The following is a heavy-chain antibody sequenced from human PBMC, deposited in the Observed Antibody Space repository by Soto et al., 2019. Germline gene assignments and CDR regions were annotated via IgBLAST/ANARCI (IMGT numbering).Heavy chain of an antibody. CDR1: GGSFSGYY. J-gene: IGHJ6*02. Sequence: PSETLSLTCAVYGGSFSGYYWSWIRPPPGKGLEWIGEINHSGSTNYNPSLKSRVTISVDLSKNQFSLKLSSVTAADTAVYYCACIFSGGYGYGFYYYGMDVWGQGTTVTVSS. CDR2: INHSGST. D-gene: IGHD5-18*01. CDR3: ACIFSGGYGYGFYYYGMDV. V-gene: IGHV4-34*01.